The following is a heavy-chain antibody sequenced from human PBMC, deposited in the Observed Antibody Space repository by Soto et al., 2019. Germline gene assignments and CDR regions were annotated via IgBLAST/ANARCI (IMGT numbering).Heavy chain of an antibody. Sequence: SETLSLTCAVSGDSVSTNYWWGWVRQSPVTGLEWIGDMSHSGTTNYSPSLKSRVTLSVDTSKNQFSLELKSVTAADTAVYFCGMSGGWYTIHSWGQGTLVTVSS. CDR2: MSHSGTT. CDR1: GDSVSTNYW. D-gene: IGHD6-19*01. V-gene: IGHV4-4*02. CDR3: GMSGGWYTIHS. J-gene: IGHJ4*02.